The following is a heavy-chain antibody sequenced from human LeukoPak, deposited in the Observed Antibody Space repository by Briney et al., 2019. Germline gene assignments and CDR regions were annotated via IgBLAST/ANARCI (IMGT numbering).Heavy chain of an antibody. CDR3: ARAVAGYDFWSGLHGHWFDP. D-gene: IGHD3-3*01. J-gene: IGHJ5*02. V-gene: IGHV4-34*01. CDR1: GGSFSGYF. Sequence: SETLSLTCAVYGGSFSGYFWSWIRQPPGKGLEWIGEINHSGSTNYNPSLKSRVTISVDTSKSQFSLKLSSVTAADTAVYYCARAVAGYDFWSGLHGHWFDPWGQGTLVTVSS. CDR2: INHSGST.